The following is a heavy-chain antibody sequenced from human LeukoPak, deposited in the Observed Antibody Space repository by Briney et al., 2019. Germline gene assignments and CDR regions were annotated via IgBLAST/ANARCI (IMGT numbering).Heavy chain of an antibody. V-gene: IGHV4-59*01. CDR3: ARVGVGATRQRYYYYYGMDV. J-gene: IGHJ6*02. D-gene: IGHD1-26*01. CDR2: IYYSGST. Sequence: SETLSLTCTVSGGSISSYDWSWIRQPPGKGLEWIGYIYYSGSTNYNPSLKSRVTISVDTSKNQFSLKLRSVTAADTAVYYCARVGVGATRQRYYYYYGMDVWGQGTAVTVSS. CDR1: GGSISSYD.